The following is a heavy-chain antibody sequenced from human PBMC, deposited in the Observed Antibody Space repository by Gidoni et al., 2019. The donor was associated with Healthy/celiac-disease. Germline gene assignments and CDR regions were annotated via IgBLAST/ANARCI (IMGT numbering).Heavy chain of an antibody. CDR1: GASISSGGYY. D-gene: IGHD2-15*01. CDR2: IYYSGST. Sequence: QVQLQESGPGLVKPSQTLSLTCTVSGASISSGGYYWSWIRQHPGKGLEWIGYIYYSGSTYYNPSLKSRVTISVDTSKNQFSLKLSSVTAADTAVYYCARLVVAATNWFDPWGQGTLVTVSS. V-gene: IGHV4-31*03. J-gene: IGHJ5*02. CDR3: ARLVVAATNWFDP.